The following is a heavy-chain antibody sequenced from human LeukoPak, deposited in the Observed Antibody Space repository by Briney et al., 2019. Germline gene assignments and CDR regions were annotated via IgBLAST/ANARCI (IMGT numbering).Heavy chain of an antibody. CDR2: IYYSGST. CDR1: GGSISSSY. V-gene: IGHV4-59*12. D-gene: IGHD6-13*01. CDR3: ARAIRAAASARSYYMDV. J-gene: IGHJ6*03. Sequence: SETLSLTCTVSGGSISSSYWSWIRQPPGKGLEWIGYIYYSGSTNYNPSLKSRVTISLDTSGNQFSLKLSSVTAADTAVYYCARAIRAAASARSYYMDVWGKGTTVTISS.